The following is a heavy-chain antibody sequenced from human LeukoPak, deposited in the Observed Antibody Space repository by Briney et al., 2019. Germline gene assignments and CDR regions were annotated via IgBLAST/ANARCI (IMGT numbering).Heavy chain of an antibody. CDR2: ISYDGSNK. CDR3: AKVFTPSYYYYYMDV. CDR1: GFTFSSYG. V-gene: IGHV3-30*18. J-gene: IGHJ6*03. Sequence: PGGSLRLSCAASGFTFSSYGMHWVRQAPGKGLEWVALISYDGSNKYYADSVKGRFTISRDNSKNTLYLQMNSLRAEDTAVYYCAKVFTPSYYYYYMDVWGKGTTVTVSS.